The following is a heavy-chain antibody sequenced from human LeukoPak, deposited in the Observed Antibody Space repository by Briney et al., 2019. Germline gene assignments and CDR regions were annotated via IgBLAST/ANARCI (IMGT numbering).Heavy chain of an antibody. CDR3: ARHANGYSSSWHDY. Sequence: PSETLSRTCTVSGGSISSYYWNWIRQSPESGLEWIGYIYYSGSTNYNPSLKSRVTMSVDTSKNQFSLKLSSVTAADTAVYYCARHANGYSSSWHDYWGQGTLVTVS. V-gene: IGHV4-59*08. D-gene: IGHD6-13*01. CDR2: IYYSGST. CDR1: GGSISSYY. J-gene: IGHJ4*02.